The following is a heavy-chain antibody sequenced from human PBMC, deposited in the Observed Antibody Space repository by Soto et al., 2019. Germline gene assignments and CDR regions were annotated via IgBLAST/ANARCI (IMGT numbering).Heavy chain of an antibody. D-gene: IGHD6-19*01. CDR1: GYTFTSYG. CDR3: ARDRGIAVASFDY. J-gene: IGHJ4*02. CDR2: IIPIFGTA. V-gene: IGHV1-69*13. Sequence: SVKVSCKASGYTFTSYGISWVRQAPGQGLEWMGGIIPIFGTANYAQKFQGRVTITADESTSTAYMELSSLRSEDTAVYYCARDRGIAVASFDYWGQGTLVTVSS.